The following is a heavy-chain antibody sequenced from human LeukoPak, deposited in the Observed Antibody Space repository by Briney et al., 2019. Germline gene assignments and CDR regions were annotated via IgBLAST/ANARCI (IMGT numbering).Heavy chain of an antibody. J-gene: IGHJ6*04. V-gene: IGHV3-30*18. CDR3: AKWAVSPNGYRYGMDV. CDR2: ISYDGSNK. CDR1: GFTFSSYG. D-gene: IGHD5-24*01. Sequence: PGRSLRLSCAASGFTFSSYGMHWVRQAPGKGLEWVAVISYDGSNKYYADSVKGRFTISRDNSKNTLYLQMNSLKASDTATYYCAKWAVSPNGYRYGMDVWGKGTTVTVSS.